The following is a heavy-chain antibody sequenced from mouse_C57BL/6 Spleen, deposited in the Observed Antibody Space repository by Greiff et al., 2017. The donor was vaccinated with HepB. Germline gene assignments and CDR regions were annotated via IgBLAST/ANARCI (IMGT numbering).Heavy chain of an antibody. CDR2: IDPSDSYT. CDR3: ARGGEGSYFDY. Sequence: QVQLQQPGAELVRPGTSVKLSCKASGYTFTSYWMHWVKQRPGQGLEWIGVIDPSDSYTNYNQKFKGKATLTVDTSSSTAYMQLSSLTSEDSAVYYCARGGEGSYFDYWGQGTTLTVSS. J-gene: IGHJ2*01. V-gene: IGHV1-59*01. CDR1: GYTFTSYW.